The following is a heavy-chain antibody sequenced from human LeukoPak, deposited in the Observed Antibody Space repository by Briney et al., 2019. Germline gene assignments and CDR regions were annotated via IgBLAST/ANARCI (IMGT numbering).Heavy chain of an antibody. Sequence: ASVKVSCKASGYTLTGYYMHWVRQAPGQGPEWMGWINPNSGGTSSAQKFQGRVTITRNTSISTAYMELSSLRSEDTAVYYCARTYYDFWSGYYRLDYWGQGTLVTVSS. CDR3: ARTYYDFWSGYYRLDY. D-gene: IGHD3-3*01. V-gene: IGHV1-2*02. J-gene: IGHJ4*02. CDR1: GYTLTGYY. CDR2: INPNSGGT.